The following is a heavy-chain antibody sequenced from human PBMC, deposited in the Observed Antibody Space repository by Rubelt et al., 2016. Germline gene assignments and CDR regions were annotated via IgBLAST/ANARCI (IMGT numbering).Heavy chain of an antibody. CDR2: VRFDGTRT. D-gene: IGHD6-19*01. Sequence: QAPGKGLEWVAVVRFDGTRTYYADSVRGRFTMSRDNYRSTLYLQLNSLRAEDTAVYYCAKQVVPGTAHQFAMDVWGQGTKVTVSS. V-gene: IGHV3-30*02. CDR3: AKQVVPGTAHQFAMDV. J-gene: IGHJ6*02.